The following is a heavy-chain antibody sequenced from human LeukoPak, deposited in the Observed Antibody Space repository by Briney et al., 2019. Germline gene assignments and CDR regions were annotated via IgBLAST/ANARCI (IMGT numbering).Heavy chain of an antibody. CDR2: INPNSGGT. CDR3: AREESSSPYYYYGMDV. J-gene: IGHJ6*02. V-gene: IGHV1-2*02. Sequence: GASVKVSCKASGYTFTGYYMHWVRQAPGQGLERMGWINPNSGGTNYAQKFQGRVTTTRDTSISTAYMELSRLRSDDTAVYYCAREESSSPYYYYGMDVWGQGTTVTVSS. CDR1: GYTFTGYY. D-gene: IGHD6-6*01.